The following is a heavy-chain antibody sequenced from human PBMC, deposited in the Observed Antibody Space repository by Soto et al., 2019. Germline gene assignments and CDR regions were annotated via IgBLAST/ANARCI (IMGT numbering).Heavy chain of an antibody. CDR3: AKANSGDDDEFDY. Sequence: ASVKVSCKASGYTFTGYYMHWVRQAPGQGLEWMGWVNPKSGGTDYAQKFQGRVTMTRDTSSSSAYMELSSLRSDDTAVYYCAKANSGDDDEFDYWGQGTQVTVSS. CDR2: VNPKSGGT. CDR1: GYTFTGYY. J-gene: IGHJ4*02. V-gene: IGHV1-2*02. D-gene: IGHD5-12*01.